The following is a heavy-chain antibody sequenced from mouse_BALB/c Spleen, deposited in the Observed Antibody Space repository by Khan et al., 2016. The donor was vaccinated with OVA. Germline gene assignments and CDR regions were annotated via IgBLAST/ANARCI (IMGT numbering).Heavy chain of an antibody. V-gene: IGHV1-4*01. CDR2: INPSSGYP. Sequence: QVQLQQSGAELARPGASVKMSCKASGYTFTSYTMHWVKQRPGQGLEWIGYINPSSGYPKYNQKFKDKATLTAAKSSSTAYMQLSSRTAEDSAVYYCARTHERWSQGTTLTVSS. J-gene: IGHJ2*01. CDR3: ARTHER. CDR1: GYTFTSYT.